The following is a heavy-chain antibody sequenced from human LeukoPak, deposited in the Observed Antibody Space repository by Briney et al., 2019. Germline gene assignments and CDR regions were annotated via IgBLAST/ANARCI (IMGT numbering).Heavy chain of an antibody. V-gene: IGHV1-69*04. Sequence: SVKVSCKASGGTFSSYAISWVRQAPGQGLEWMGRIIPILGIANYARKFQGRVTITADKSTSTAYMELSSLRSEDTAVYYCARYRYYYGSIDYWGQGTLVTVSS. CDR3: ARYRYYYGSIDY. CDR1: GGTFSSYA. J-gene: IGHJ4*02. CDR2: IIPILGIA. D-gene: IGHD3-10*01.